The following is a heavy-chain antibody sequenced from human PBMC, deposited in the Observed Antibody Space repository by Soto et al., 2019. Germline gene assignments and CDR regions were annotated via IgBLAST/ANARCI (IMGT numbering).Heavy chain of an antibody. CDR1: GYTLTSYY. J-gene: IGHJ5*02. CDR2: IIPIFGTA. V-gene: IGHV1-69*13. D-gene: IGHD3-10*01. CDR3: ARDMVRGVIYWFDP. Sequence: SVKVSCKASGYTLTSYYMHWVRQAPGQGLEWMGRIIPIFGTANYAQKFQGRVTITADESTSTAYMELSSLRSEDTAVYYCARDMVRGVIYWFDPWGQGTLVTVSS.